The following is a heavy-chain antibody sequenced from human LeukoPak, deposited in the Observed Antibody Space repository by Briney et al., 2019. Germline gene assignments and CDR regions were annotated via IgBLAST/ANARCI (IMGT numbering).Heavy chain of an antibody. CDR2: IYSGGST. Sequence: PGGSLRLSCAASGFTVSSNYMSWVRQAPGKGLEWVSVIYSGGSTYYADSVKGRFTISRHNSKNTLYLQMNSLRAEDTAVYYCARGGAPKKTFGGVIVPKSNNDAFDIWGQGTMVTVSS. CDR1: GFTVSSNY. CDR3: ARGGAPKKTFGGVIVPKSNNDAFDI. D-gene: IGHD3-16*02. J-gene: IGHJ3*02. V-gene: IGHV3-53*01.